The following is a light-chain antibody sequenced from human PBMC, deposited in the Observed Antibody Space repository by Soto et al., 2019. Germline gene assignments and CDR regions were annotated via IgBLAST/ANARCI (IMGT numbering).Light chain of an antibody. CDR2: DVT. CDR3: SSYTSTDSYV. J-gene: IGLJ1*01. V-gene: IGLV2-14*01. Sequence: SALTQPASVSGSPGQSITISCTGTSSDVGGYDYVSWYQQHPGKGPKLMIYDVTNRASGVSNRFSGSKSGNTASLTISGLQAEDEADYYCSSYTSTDSYVLGTGTKLTVL. CDR1: SSDVGGYDY.